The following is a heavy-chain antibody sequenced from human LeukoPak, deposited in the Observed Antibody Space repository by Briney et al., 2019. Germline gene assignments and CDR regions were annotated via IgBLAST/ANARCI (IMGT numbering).Heavy chain of an antibody. D-gene: IGHD5-12*01. CDR3: ARDKGGSGYDHLDS. CDR1: GDSVSTNSAA. J-gene: IGHJ4*02. CDR2: TYYRYKWYN. V-gene: IGHV6-1*01. Sequence: SQTLSLTCAISGDSVSTNSAAWNWIRQSPSIGLEWLGRTYYRYKWYNDYAVSVKSLITINPDTSKNQFSRQLNSVTPEDTAVYYCARDKGGSGYDHLDSWGQGTLVTVSS.